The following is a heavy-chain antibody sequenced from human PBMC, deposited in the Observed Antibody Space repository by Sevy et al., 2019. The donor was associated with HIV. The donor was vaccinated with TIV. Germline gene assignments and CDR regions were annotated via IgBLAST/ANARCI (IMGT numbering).Heavy chain of an antibody. Sequence: ASVKVSCKASGGTFSSYAISWVRQAPGQGLEWMGGIIPIFGTANYAQKFQGRVTITADESTSTAYMERSSLRSEDTAVYYCARGRSPFGVVIDYFDYWGQGTLVTVSS. V-gene: IGHV1-69*13. CDR3: ARGRSPFGVVIDYFDY. CDR1: GGTFSSYA. CDR2: IIPIFGTA. J-gene: IGHJ4*02. D-gene: IGHD3-3*01.